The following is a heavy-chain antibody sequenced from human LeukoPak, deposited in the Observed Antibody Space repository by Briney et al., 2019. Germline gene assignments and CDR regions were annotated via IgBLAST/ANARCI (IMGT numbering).Heavy chain of an antibody. Sequence: ASVTVSCKASGYTFTGYYMHWVRQAPGQGLEWMGWINPNSGGTNYAQKFQGWVTMTRDTSISTAYMELSRLRSDDTAVYYCARGFSAKSGSLLYWGQGTLDTVSS. V-gene: IGHV1-2*04. D-gene: IGHD1-26*01. CDR2: INPNSGGT. CDR3: ARGFSAKSGSLLY. J-gene: IGHJ4*02. CDR1: GYTFTGYY.